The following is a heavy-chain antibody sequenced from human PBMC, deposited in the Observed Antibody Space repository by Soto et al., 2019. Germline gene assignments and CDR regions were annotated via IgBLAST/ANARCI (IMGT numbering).Heavy chain of an antibody. CDR3: ARGGSVVPAAIPYYYYGMDV. CDR2: IGTAGDT. D-gene: IGHD2-2*02. J-gene: IGHJ6*02. V-gene: IGHV3-13*01. Sequence: GSLRLSCAASGFTFSSYDMHWVRQATGKGLEWVSAIGTAGDTYYPGSVKGRFTISRENAKNSLYLQMNSLRAGDTAVYYCARGGSVVPAAIPYYYYGMDVWGQGTTVTVSS. CDR1: GFTFSSYD.